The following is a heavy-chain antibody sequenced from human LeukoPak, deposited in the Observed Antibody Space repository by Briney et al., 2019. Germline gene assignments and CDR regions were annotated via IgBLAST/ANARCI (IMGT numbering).Heavy chain of an antibody. CDR1: GFTFSSYA. J-gene: IGHJ4*02. Sequence: GGSLRLSCAASGFTFSSYAMSWVRQAPGKGLEWVSAISGSGGGTYYADSVKGRFTISRDNSKNTLYLQMNSLRAEDTAVYYCAKAEFTAAAGTGTYYFDYWGQGTLVTVSP. CDR3: AKAEFTAAAGTGTYYFDY. V-gene: IGHV3-23*01. D-gene: IGHD6-13*01. CDR2: ISGSGGGT.